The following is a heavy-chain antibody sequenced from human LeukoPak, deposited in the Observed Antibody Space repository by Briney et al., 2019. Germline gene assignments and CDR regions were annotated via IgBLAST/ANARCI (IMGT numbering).Heavy chain of an antibody. CDR2: ISWNSGSI. CDR3: AKDNSGLITFGGGQDY. V-gene: IGHV3-9*01. J-gene: IGHJ4*02. D-gene: IGHD3-16*01. CDR1: GFTFDDYA. Sequence: GRSLRPSCAASGFTFDDYAMHWVRQAPGKGLEWVSGISWNSGSIGYADSVKGRFTISRDNAKNSLYLQMNSLRAEDTALYYCAKDNSGLITFGGGQDYWGQGTLVTVSS.